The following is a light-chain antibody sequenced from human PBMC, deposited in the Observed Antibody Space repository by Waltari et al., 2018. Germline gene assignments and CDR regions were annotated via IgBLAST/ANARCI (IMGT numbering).Light chain of an antibody. J-gene: IGLJ3*02. CDR2: DVS. CDR3: NSYTTSGPV. V-gene: IGLV2-14*03. Sequence: QSALTQPASVSGSPGQSITIPCTGASSAAGGSDFVSWYQHHPGKAPKLMIYDVSYRPSGVSDRFSGSKSGITASLTISGLQADDEADYYCNSYTTSGPVFGGGTKLTVL. CDR1: SSAAGGSDF.